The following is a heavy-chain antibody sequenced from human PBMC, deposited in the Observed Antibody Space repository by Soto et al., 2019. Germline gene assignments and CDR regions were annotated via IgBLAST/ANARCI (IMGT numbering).Heavy chain of an antibody. D-gene: IGHD3-3*01. V-gene: IGHV1-3*01. Sequence: SVKVSCKASGYTFTSYAMHWVRQAPGQRLEWMGWINAGNGNTKYSQKFQGRVTITRDTSASTAYMELSSLRSEDTAVYYCARDGNFGVVIYYFDYWGQGTLVTVSS. CDR1: GYTFTSYA. CDR3: ARDGNFGVVIYYFDY. J-gene: IGHJ4*02. CDR2: INAGNGNT.